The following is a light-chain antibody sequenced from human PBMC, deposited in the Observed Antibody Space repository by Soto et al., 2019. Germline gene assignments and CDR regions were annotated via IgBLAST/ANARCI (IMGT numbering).Light chain of an antibody. Sequence: QSALTQPPSASGSPGQSVTISCTGTSSDVGAYNYVSWYQQHAGKAPKLVIYEVTKRPSGVPDRFSGSNSANTASLTVSGLQDEDEADYYCSSFAPSNTWVFGGGTKLTVL. CDR1: SSDVGAYNY. V-gene: IGLV2-8*01. CDR2: EVT. J-gene: IGLJ3*02. CDR3: SSFAPSNTWV.